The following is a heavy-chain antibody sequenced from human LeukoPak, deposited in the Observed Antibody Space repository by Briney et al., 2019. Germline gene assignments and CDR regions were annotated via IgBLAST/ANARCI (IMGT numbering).Heavy chain of an antibody. Sequence: SETLSLTCTVSGGSISSYYWSWIRQPPGKGLEWIGYIYYSGSTNYNPSLKSRVTISVDTSKNQFSLNLSSVTAADTAVYYCARNYYDSNDAFDIWGQGTMVTVSS. J-gene: IGHJ3*02. V-gene: IGHV4-59*01. D-gene: IGHD3-22*01. CDR2: IYYSGST. CDR1: GGSISSYY. CDR3: ARNYYDSNDAFDI.